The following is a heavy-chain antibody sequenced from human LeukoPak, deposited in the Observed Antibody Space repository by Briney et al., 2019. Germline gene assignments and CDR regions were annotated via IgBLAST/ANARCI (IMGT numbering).Heavy chain of an antibody. Sequence: GGSLRLSCAASGFTFSSYAMSWVRQAPGKGLEWVPAISGSGGSTYYADSVKGRFTISRDNSKNTLYLQMNSLRAEDTAVYYCAKHYYGSGSYYNALFDYWGQGTLVTVSS. CDR2: ISGSGGST. J-gene: IGHJ4*02. D-gene: IGHD3-10*01. CDR3: AKHYYGSGSYYNALFDY. CDR1: GFTFSSYA. V-gene: IGHV3-23*01.